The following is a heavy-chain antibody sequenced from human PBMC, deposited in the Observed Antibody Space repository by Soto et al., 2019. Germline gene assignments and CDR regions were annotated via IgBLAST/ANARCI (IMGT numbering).Heavy chain of an antibody. D-gene: IGHD6-19*01. J-gene: IGHJ4*02. CDR1: GGSFYSGYH. CDR3: SRGTEQFQLLWPFALSYFDS. Sequence: VQLQESGPGLVKPSQTLSLTCNVSGGSFYSGYHWHCIRQHPGKGLEWMGYIYYTGRTSYNPSLKTRLTISIDPSAKPFALKLTSVTAAATAVYFCSRGTEQFQLLWPFALSYFDSWGQGALVTVSS. CDR2: IYYTGRT. V-gene: IGHV4-31*03.